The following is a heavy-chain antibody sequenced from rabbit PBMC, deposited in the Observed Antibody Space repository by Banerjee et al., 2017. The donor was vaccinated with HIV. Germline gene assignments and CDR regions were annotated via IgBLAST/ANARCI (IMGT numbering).Heavy chain of an antibody. CDR1: GFDFSTYS. V-gene: IGHV1S7*01. Sequence: QLEESGGGLVQPGGSLTLSCKASGFDFSTYSMSWVRQAPGKGLEWIGYIVPIFGVTYYANWVNGRFTISSHNAQNTLYLQLNSLTAADTATYFCARELTGVIGWNFGWWGQGTLVTVS. D-gene: IGHD4-1*01. CDR3: ARELTGVIGWNFGW. CDR2: IVPIFGVT. J-gene: IGHJ6*01.